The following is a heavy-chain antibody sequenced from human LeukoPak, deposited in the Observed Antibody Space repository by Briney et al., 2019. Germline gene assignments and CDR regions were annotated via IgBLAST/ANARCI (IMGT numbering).Heavy chain of an antibody. CDR1: GGSFSGYY. J-gene: IGHJ6*02. D-gene: IGHD3-22*01. CDR2: INHSGST. CDR3: ARVLYYYYDSSGYNTPGGDYYYGMDV. V-gene: IGHV4-34*01. Sequence: SETLSLTCAVYGGSFSGYYWSWIRQPPGKGLEWIGEINHSGSTNYNPSLKSRVTISVDTSKNQFSLKLSSVTAADTAVYYCARVLYYYYDSSGYNTPGGDYYYGMDVWGQGTTVTVSS.